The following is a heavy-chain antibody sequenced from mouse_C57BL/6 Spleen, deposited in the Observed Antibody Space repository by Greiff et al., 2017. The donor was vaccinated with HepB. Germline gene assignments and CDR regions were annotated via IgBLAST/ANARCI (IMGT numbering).Heavy chain of an antibody. CDR1: GYTFTDYY. CDR3: ARSEVTMIIRCYFDY. CDR2: INPNNGGT. V-gene: IGHV1-26*01. J-gene: IGHJ2*01. Sequence: EVQLQQSGPELVKPGASVKISCKASGYTFTDYYMNWVKQSHGKSLEWIGDINPNNGGTSYNQKFKGKATLTVDKSSSTAYMELRSLTSEDSAVYYCARSEVTMIIRCYFDYWGQGTTLTVSS. D-gene: IGHD2-4*01.